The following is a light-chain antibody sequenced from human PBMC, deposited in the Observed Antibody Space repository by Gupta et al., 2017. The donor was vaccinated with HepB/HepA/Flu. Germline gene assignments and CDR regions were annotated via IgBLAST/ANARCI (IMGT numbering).Light chain of an antibody. V-gene: IGLV3-21*03. CDR2: DDS. CDR1: HIGSKS. CDR3: EVGDINSVVV. Sequence: SYVLTQPPSVSVAPGKTAWITCVGNHIGSKSVHWYQQQPGQAPVVVIYDDSDRTAGIPERFSGSNAGNTATLTIRRGEDGEEADYYCEVGDINSVVVFGGGTKLTVL. J-gene: IGLJ2*01.